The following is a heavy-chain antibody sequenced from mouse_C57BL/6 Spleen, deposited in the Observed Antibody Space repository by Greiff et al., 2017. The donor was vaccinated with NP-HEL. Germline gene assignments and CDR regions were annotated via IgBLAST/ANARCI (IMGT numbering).Heavy chain of an antibody. CDR1: GYTFTSYW. CDR3: ARGGGYYLYYFDY. J-gene: IGHJ2*01. CDR2: IDPYDSYT. Sequence: QVQLQQPGAELVRPGPSVKLSCKASGYTFTSYWMHWVKQRPGQGLEWIGVIDPYDSYTNYNQKFKGKATLTVDTSSSTAYMQLSSLTSEDAAVYYCARGGGYYLYYFDYWGQGTTLTVSS. V-gene: IGHV1-59*01. D-gene: IGHD2-3*01.